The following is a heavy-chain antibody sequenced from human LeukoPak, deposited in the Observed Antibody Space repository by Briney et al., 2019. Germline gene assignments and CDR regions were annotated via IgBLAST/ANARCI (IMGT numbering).Heavy chain of an antibody. D-gene: IGHD3-22*01. V-gene: IGHV4-61*02. CDR3: ARDLDYDSSGTGDAFDI. CDR1: GGSISSGSYY. Sequence: SETLSLTCTVSGGSISSGSYYWSWIRQPAGKGLEWIGRIYTSGSTNYNPSLKSRVTISVDTSKNQFSLKLSSVTAADTAVYYCARDLDYDSSGTGDAFDIWGQGTMVTVSS. CDR2: IYTSGST. J-gene: IGHJ3*02.